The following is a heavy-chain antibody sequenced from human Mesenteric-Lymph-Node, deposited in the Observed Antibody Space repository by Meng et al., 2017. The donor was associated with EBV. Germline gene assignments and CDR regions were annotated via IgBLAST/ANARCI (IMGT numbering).Heavy chain of an antibody. CDR1: GYTFTSYY. J-gene: IGHJ4*02. Sequence: QVQLGQSGAEVRKPGASVKISCKASGYTFTSYYMHWLRQAPGQGFEWIGIINPSGGNTIYAQNFQGRVTMTRDTSTSTVYMELHSLRSDDTAMYYCARDSQWEIHTDPDYWGLGTLVTVSS. D-gene: IGHD1-26*01. CDR3: ARDSQWEIHTDPDY. CDR2: INPSGGNT. V-gene: IGHV1-46*01.